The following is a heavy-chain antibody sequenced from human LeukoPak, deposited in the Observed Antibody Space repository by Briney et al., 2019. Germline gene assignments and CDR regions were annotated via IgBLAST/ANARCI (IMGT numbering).Heavy chain of an antibody. CDR3: ARGHLNFDY. V-gene: IGHV3-30-3*01. Sequence: GGSLRLSCAASGFTSSSYAMHWVRQAPGKGLEWVAVISYDGSNKYYADSVKGRFTISRDNAKNSLYLQMNSLRAEDTAVYYCARGHLNFDYWGQGTLVTVSS. J-gene: IGHJ4*02. CDR1: GFTSSSYA. CDR2: ISYDGSNK.